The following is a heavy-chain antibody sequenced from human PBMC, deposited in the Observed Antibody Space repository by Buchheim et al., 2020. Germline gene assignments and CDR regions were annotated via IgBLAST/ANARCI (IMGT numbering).Heavy chain of an antibody. V-gene: IGHV3-30*18. D-gene: IGHD2-2*01. CDR2: ISYDGSNK. Sequence: QVQLVESGGGVVQPGRPLRLSCAASGFTFSSYGMHWVRQAPGKGLEWVAVISYDGSNKYYADSVKGRFTISRDNSKNTLYLQMNSLRAEDTAVYYCAKDIVVVPAAMRGYYYYYYGMDVWGQGTT. CDR1: GFTFSSYG. J-gene: IGHJ6*02. CDR3: AKDIVVVPAAMRGYYYYYYGMDV.